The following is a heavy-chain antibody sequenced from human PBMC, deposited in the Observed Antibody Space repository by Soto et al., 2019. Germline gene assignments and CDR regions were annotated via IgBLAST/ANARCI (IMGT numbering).Heavy chain of an antibody. D-gene: IGHD1-1*01. CDR3: VRGDNWNDEASDY. CDR2: IWSDGNNR. Sequence: QVQLVESGGGVVQPGRSLRLSCAASGFMFSNHGMHWVRQAPGKGLEWVAVIWSDGNNRYYADSVKGRFTISRDNSKNTLYLQMNSLRAEHTAVYYCVRGDNWNDEASDYWGQGTLVTVSS. V-gene: IGHV3-33*01. CDR1: GFMFSNHG. J-gene: IGHJ4*02.